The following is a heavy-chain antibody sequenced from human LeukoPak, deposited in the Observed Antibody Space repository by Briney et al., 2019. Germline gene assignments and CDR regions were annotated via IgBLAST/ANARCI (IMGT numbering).Heavy chain of an antibody. V-gene: IGHV3-53*01. CDR1: GFTVTNNY. CDR2: IYSGGST. J-gene: IGHJ4*02. Sequence: PGGSLRLSCVASGFTVTNNYMSWVREAPGKGLEWVSVIYSGGSTHYADSVKGRFTISRDNSKNTLYLQMTSLRAEDTAVYYCARDRGAAAGDWGQGTLVTVSS. CDR3: ARDRGAAAGD. D-gene: IGHD6-13*01.